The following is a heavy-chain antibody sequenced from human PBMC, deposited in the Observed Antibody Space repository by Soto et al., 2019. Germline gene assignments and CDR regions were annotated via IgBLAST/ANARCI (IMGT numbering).Heavy chain of an antibody. Sequence: GGSLRLSCSSSGFTFSSYAMHWDHQAPGKGLEYVSAISSNGGSTYYADSVKGRFTISRDNSKNTLYLQMSSLRAEDTAVYYCVKFYSGDDASPAFDIWGQGTMVTVSS. CDR2: ISSNGGST. D-gene: IGHD5-12*01. CDR3: VKFYSGDDASPAFDI. V-gene: IGHV3-64D*08. CDR1: GFTFSSYA. J-gene: IGHJ3*02.